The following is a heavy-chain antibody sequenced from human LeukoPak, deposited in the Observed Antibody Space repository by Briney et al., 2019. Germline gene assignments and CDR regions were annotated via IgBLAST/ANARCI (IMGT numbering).Heavy chain of an antibody. CDR3: ANTRGIAVAGFDY. CDR1: GFTFSSYA. V-gene: IGHV3-23*01. J-gene: IGHJ4*02. D-gene: IGHD6-19*01. Sequence: GGSLRLSCAASGFTFSSYAMSWVRQAPGKGLEWVSAISGSGGSTYYADSVKGRFTISRDNSKSTLYLQMNSLRAEDTAVYYCANTRGIAVAGFDYWGQGTLVTVSS. CDR2: ISGSGGST.